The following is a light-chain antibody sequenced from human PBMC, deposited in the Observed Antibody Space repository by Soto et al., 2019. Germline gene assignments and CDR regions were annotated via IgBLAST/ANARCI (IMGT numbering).Light chain of an antibody. Sequence: QSVLTQPPSVSAAPGQKVTISCSGSSSNIGGNSVSWYQQLPGTAPKLLIYDDNKRPSGIPDRFSGSKSGTSATLGITGFQTGDEADYYCGSWDSSLSPYVLGNGTKLT. J-gene: IGLJ1*01. CDR1: SSNIGGNS. CDR2: DDN. V-gene: IGLV1-51*01. CDR3: GSWDSSLSPYV.